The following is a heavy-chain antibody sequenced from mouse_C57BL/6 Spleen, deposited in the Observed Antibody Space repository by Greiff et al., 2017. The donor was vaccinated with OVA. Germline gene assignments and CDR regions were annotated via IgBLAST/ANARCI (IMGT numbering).Heavy chain of an antibody. J-gene: IGHJ1*03. Sequence: DVKLVESGGGLVKPGGSLKLSCAASGFTFSDYGMHWVRQAPEKGLEWVAYISSGSSTIYYADTVKGRFTISRDNAKNTLFLQMTSLRSEDTAMYYCASSYYYGSRYFDVWGTGTTVTVSS. V-gene: IGHV5-17*01. D-gene: IGHD1-1*01. CDR3: ASSYYYGSRYFDV. CDR1: GFTFSDYG. CDR2: ISSGSSTI.